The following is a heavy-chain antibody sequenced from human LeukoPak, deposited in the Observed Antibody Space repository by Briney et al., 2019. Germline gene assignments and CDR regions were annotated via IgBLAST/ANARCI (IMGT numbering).Heavy chain of an antibody. Sequence: GGSLRLSCAASGFTFSIYAMHWVRQAPGKGLEWVALISYDETYIYYADSVKGRFTTSRDNSKNTLYLQMNSLRAEDTAVYYCAKDQGPQGPGFYYGMDVWGQGTTVTVSS. CDR3: AKDQGPQGPGFYYGMDV. J-gene: IGHJ6*02. V-gene: IGHV3-30-3*01. CDR1: GFTFSIYA. CDR2: ISYDETYI.